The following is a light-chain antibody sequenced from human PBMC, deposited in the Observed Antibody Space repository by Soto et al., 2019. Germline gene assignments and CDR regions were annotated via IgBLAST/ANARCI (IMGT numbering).Light chain of an antibody. V-gene: IGKV3-20*01. Sequence: EIVLTQSPGTLSLSPGERATLSCRASQSVSSNYLAWYQQKPGQAPGLLIYGASSRATGIPDRFSGSGSGTDFTLTISRLEPEDFAVYYCQQYHTSQCTFGQGTKLEIK. CDR3: QQYHTSQCT. CDR1: QSVSSNY. J-gene: IGKJ2*02. CDR2: GAS.